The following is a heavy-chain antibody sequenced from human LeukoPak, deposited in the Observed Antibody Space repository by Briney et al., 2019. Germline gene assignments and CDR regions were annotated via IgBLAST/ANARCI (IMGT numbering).Heavy chain of an antibody. CDR2: IKQDGSEK. V-gene: IGHV3-7*01. CDR1: GFTLSSYC. Sequence: GGSMTLACAATGFTLSSYCMSWVRQAAGKVLEWVANIKQDGSEKYYVDSVKGRFTISRDNAKNSLYLQMNSLRAEDTAVYYCARFGRYQLPYWGQGTLVTVSS. J-gene: IGHJ1*01. D-gene: IGHD2-2*01. CDR3: ARFGRYQLPY.